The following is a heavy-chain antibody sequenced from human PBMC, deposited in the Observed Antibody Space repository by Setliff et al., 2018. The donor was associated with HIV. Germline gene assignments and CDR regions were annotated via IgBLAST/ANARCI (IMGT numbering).Heavy chain of an antibody. Sequence: GGSLRLSCAASEFTFSGHWMSWVRQAPGKGLEWVANIKQDGSEKNYVDSVEGRFTISRDNADNSLYLQMNSLRAEDTAVYYCARYALAVPGYHNAFDIWGQGTMVTVSS. CDR3: ARYALAVPGYHNAFDI. CDR1: EFTFSGHW. V-gene: IGHV3-7*01. CDR2: IKQDGSEK. D-gene: IGHD6-19*01. J-gene: IGHJ3*02.